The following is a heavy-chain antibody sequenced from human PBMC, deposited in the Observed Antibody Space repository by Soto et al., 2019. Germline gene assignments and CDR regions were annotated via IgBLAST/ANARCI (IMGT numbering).Heavy chain of an antibody. V-gene: IGHV4-38-2*02. CDR3: ARGALADTAMLMMDY. D-gene: IGHD5-18*01. CDR1: GYSISSGYY. CDR2: IYHSVST. J-gene: IGHJ4*02. Sequence: SEPLSLTCTVSGYSISSGYYWGLIRQPPVKWLEWIGSIYHSVSTYYNPSLKSRVTISVDTSKNQFSLKLSSVTAADTAVYYCARGALADTAMLMMDYWGQGTLVTVSS.